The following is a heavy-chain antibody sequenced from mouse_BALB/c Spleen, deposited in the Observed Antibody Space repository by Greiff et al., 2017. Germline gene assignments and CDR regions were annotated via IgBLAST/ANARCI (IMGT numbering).Heavy chain of an antibody. Sequence: EVKLMESGGGLVKPGGSLKLSCAASGFTFSSYTMSWVRQTPEKRLEWVATISSGGSYTYYPDSVKGRFTISRDNAKNTLYLQMSSLKSEDTAMYYCTRERDVRYFDYWGQGTTLTVSS. J-gene: IGHJ2*01. V-gene: IGHV5-6-4*01. CDR3: TRERDVRYFDY. D-gene: IGHD3-3*01. CDR2: ISSGGSYT. CDR1: GFTFSSYT.